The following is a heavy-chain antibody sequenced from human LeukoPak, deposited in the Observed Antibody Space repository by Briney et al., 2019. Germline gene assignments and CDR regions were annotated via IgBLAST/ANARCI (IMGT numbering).Heavy chain of an antibody. CDR3: ARTNFWSGYYKDY. Sequence: GGSLRLSCEASGFTFSSYWMSWVRQAPGKGLEWVANIKQDGSEKYYVDSVKGRFTISRDNAKNSLYLQMNSLRAEDTAVYYCARTNFWSGYYKDYWGQGTLVTVSS. CDR1: GFTFSSYW. V-gene: IGHV3-7*01. CDR2: IKQDGSEK. J-gene: IGHJ4*02. D-gene: IGHD3-3*01.